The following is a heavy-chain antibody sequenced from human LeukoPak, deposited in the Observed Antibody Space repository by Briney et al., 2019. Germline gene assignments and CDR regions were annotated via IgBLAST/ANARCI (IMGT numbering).Heavy chain of an antibody. J-gene: IGHJ6*03. CDR1: GYNFTSYG. CDR2: ISAYSGNT. V-gene: IGHV1-18*01. CDR3: ARTSHYYYYYMDV. Sequence: ASVKVSCKASGYNFTSYGISWVRQAPGQGLEWMGWISAYSGNTNYAQKLQGRVTMTTDTSTSTAYMELRSLRSDDTAVYYCARTSHYYYYYMDVWGKGTTVTISS.